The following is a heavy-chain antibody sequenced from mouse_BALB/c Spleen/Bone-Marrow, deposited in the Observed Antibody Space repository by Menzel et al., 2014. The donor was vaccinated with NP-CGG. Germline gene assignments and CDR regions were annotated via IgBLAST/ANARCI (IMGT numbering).Heavy chain of an antibody. CDR1: GFNIKDTY. Sequence: VQLQQSGAELVKPGASVKLSCTAPGFNIKDTYMHWVKQRPEQGLEWIGRIDPANGNTKYDPKFQGKATITADTSSNTAYLQLGSLTSEDTAVYYCARYDYGVYFDYWGQGTTLTVSS. V-gene: IGHV14-3*02. D-gene: IGHD2-4*01. CDR3: ARYDYGVYFDY. J-gene: IGHJ2*01. CDR2: IDPANGNT.